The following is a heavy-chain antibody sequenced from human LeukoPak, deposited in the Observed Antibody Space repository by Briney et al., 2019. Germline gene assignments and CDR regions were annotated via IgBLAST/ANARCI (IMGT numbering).Heavy chain of an antibody. CDR2: IYYSGST. CDR1: GGSISSYY. V-gene: IGHV4-59*08. Sequence: SETLSLTCTVSGGSISSYYWSWIRQPPGKGLEWIGYIYYSGSTNCNPSVKSRVAMSVDTSKNQFSLKVSSVTDADTAVYYCARVTNNWFDPWGQGTLVTVSS. CDR3: ARVTNNWFDP. J-gene: IGHJ5*02.